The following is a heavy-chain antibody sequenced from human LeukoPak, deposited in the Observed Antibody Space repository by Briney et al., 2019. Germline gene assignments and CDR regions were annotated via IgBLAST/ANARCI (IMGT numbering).Heavy chain of an antibody. CDR2: ITHGGQI. CDR3: ARDDRYGSGILGKRFDP. V-gene: IGHV3-21*01. D-gene: IGHD3-10*01. Sequence: GGSLRPSCVASGFIFTSFGMNWVRQAPGKGLEWVSSITHGGQIYYADSVKGRFTISRDNTKNSVYLQMDNLRDDDTAVYFCARDDRYGSGILGKRFDPWGQGTLVSVSS. J-gene: IGHJ5*02. CDR1: GFIFTSFG.